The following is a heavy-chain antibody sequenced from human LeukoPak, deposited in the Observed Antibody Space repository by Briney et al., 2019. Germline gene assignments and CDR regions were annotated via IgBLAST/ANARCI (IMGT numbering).Heavy chain of an antibody. J-gene: IGHJ4*02. CDR2: IYHSGST. CDR3: ARGKLWPISFDY. V-gene: IGHV4-39*07. Sequence: SETLSLTCTVSGGSISSSSYYWGWIRQPPGKGLEWIGSIYHSGSTYYNPSLKSRLTISVDTSKNHFSLKLSSVTAADTAVYYCARGKLWPISFDYWGQGTLVAVSS. CDR1: GGSISSSSYY. D-gene: IGHD3-10*01.